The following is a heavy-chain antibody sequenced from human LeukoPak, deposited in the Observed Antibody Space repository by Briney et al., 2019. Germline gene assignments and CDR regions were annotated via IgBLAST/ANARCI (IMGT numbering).Heavy chain of an antibody. Sequence: PGGSLRLSCAASAFTFRHHGMHWVRQSPGKGLEWVAFILYDGSNKFYADSVKGRFAISRDNSKYTLSLQMNSLRAEDTATYYCARAIDKGTGYYMDYWGQGTLVIVSS. V-gene: IGHV3-30*02. J-gene: IGHJ4*02. CDR3: ARAIDKGTGYYMDY. CDR2: ILYDGSNK. D-gene: IGHD3-22*01. CDR1: AFTFRHHG.